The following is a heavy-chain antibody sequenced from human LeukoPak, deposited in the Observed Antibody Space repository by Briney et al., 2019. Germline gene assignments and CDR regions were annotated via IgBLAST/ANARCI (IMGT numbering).Heavy chain of an antibody. Sequence: PGGSLRLSCAASGFTFSNYAMNWVRQAPGKGLDCVSSITAGGSFKYYADSVEGRFTISRDNAKNSLYLQMSSLTPEDTAVYYCARNYDVLTGYPYYFDHWGQGTLVTVSS. CDR2: ITAGGSFK. CDR3: ARNYDVLTGYPYYFDH. CDR1: GFTFSNYA. J-gene: IGHJ4*02. D-gene: IGHD3-9*01. V-gene: IGHV3-21*01.